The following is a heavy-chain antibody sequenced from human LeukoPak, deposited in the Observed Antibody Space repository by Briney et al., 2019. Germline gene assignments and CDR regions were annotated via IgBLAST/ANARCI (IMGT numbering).Heavy chain of an antibody. CDR1: GFTFSDYS. CDR3: ARAMGGTNFDF. CDR2: ISSRSTYA. Sequence: GGSLRLSCAASGFTFSDYSMNWVRQAPGQGLEWVSSISSRSTYAYYADSVRGRFTISRDSAKNSLFLQMGSLRVEDTAVYYCARAMGGTNFDFWGQGTLVTVSS. J-gene: IGHJ4*02. D-gene: IGHD1-26*01. V-gene: IGHV3-21*01.